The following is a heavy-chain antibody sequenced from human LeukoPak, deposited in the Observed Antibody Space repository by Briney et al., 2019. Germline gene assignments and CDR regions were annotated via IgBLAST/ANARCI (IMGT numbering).Heavy chain of an antibody. J-gene: IGHJ5*02. D-gene: IGHD6-19*01. Sequence: ASVKVSCKASGYTFAGYYMHWVRQAPGQGLEWMGWINPNSGGTNYAQKFQGRVTMTRDTSISTAYMELSRLRSDDTAVYYCAREVVAYSSGWYNWFDPWGQGTLVTVSS. CDR1: GYTFAGYY. CDR3: AREVVAYSSGWYNWFDP. V-gene: IGHV1-2*02. CDR2: INPNSGGT.